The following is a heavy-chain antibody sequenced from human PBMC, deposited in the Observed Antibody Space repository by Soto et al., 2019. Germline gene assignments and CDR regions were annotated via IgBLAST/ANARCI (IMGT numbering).Heavy chain of an antibody. D-gene: IGHD6-13*01. CDR3: ANLLNVAAAGTPHYFGFDD. CDR1: GFTFSIYP. V-gene: IGHV3-30-3*01. J-gene: IGHJ6*02. Sequence: QVQLVESGGGVVQPGRSLRLSCAASGFTFSIYPMHWVRQAPGKGLEWVAFISFDGNRIFYADSVKGRFTISRDNSKNTVYLQMNNLRPGDAAVYHCANLLNVAAAGTPHYFGFDDWGQGTTVIVS. CDR2: ISFDGNRI.